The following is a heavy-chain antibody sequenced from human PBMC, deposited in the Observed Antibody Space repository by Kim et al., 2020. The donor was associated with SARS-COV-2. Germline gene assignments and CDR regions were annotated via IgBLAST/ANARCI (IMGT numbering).Heavy chain of an antibody. J-gene: IGHJ4*02. V-gene: IGHV4-39*01. CDR1: GGSISSSSYY. Sequence: SETLSLTCTVSGGSISSSSYYWGWIRQPPGKGLEWIGSIYYSGSTYYNPSLKSRVTISVDTSKNKFSLKLSSVTAADTAVYYCARHSRIVVVPAAIQAWGQGTLVTVSS. CDR2: IYYSGST. D-gene: IGHD2-2*01. CDR3: ARHSRIVVVPAAIQA.